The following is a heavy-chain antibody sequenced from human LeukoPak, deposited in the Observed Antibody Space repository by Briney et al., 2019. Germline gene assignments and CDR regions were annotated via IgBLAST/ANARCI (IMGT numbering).Heavy chain of an antibody. Sequence: ASVRVSCKASGYTLTRYGISWVRHAPGQGLEWMGWISAYNGNTNYAQKLQGQGTMTTDPSTSTAYQELRSLRSDDTAVYYCARVLGATSPYGMDVWGQGTTVTVSS. J-gene: IGHJ6*02. CDR3: ARVLGATSPYGMDV. CDR2: ISAYNGNT. D-gene: IGHD1-26*01. CDR1: GYTLTRYG. V-gene: IGHV1-18*01.